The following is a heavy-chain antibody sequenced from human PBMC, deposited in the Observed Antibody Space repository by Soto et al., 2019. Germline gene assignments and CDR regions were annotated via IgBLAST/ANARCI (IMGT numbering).Heavy chain of an antibody. D-gene: IGHD2-8*01. J-gene: IGHJ2*01. CDR2: IYYSGST. CDR1: GGSISSSSYY. CDR3: ARHAPGGCTNGVCYRVWYFDL. V-gene: IGHV4-39*01. Sequence: QLQLQESGPGLVKPSETLSLTCTVSGGSISSSSYYWGWIRQPPGKGLEWIGSIYYSGSTYYNPSLKSRVTISVDTSKNQFSLKLSSVTAADTAVYYCARHAPGGCTNGVCYRVWYFDLWGRGTLVTVSS.